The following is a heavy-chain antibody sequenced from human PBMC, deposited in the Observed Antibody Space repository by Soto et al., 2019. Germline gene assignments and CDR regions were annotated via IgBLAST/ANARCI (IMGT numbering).Heavy chain of an antibody. V-gene: IGHV3-74*01. J-gene: IGHJ6*02. CDR2: IKNDGTT. Sequence: GGSLRLSCAASGFTVSNYWMNWVRQAPGKGLVWVSHIKNDGTTSYADSVEGRFTVSRDDAKNSFYLQMNSLTADDTAVYYCAKDRGEEGLKFLEWFGGMDVWGHGTTVTVS. D-gene: IGHD3-3*01. CDR1: GFTVSNYW. CDR3: AKDRGEEGLKFLEWFGGMDV.